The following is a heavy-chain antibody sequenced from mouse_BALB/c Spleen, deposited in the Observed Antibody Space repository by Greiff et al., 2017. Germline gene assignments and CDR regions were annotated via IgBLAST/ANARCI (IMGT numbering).Heavy chain of an antibody. CDR3: TRGGGNYDYAMDY. D-gene: IGHD2-1*01. CDR1: GFTFSSYT. CDR2: ISSGGSYT. Sequence: EVKLMESGGGLVKPGGSLKLSCAASGFTFSSYTMSWVRQTPEKRLEWVATISSGGSYTYYPDSVKGRFTISRDNAKNTLYLQMSRLKSEDTAMYYCTRGGGNYDYAMDYWGQGTSVTVSS. V-gene: IGHV5-6-4*01. J-gene: IGHJ4*01.